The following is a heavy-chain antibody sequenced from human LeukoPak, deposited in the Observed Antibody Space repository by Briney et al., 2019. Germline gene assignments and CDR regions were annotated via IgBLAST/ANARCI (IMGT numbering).Heavy chain of an antibody. CDR1: GYTFTGYY. V-gene: IGHV1-69*06. Sequence: ASVKVSCKASGYTFTGYYMHWVRQAPGQGLEWMGGIIPIFGTANYAQKFQGRVTITADKSTSTAYMELSSLRSEDTAVYYCARLKRGYSYGGNYYFDYWGQGTLVTVSS. CDR2: IIPIFGTA. D-gene: IGHD5-18*01. J-gene: IGHJ4*02. CDR3: ARLKRGYSYGGNYYFDY.